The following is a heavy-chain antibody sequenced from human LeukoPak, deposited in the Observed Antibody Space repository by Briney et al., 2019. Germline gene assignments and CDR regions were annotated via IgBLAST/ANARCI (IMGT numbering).Heavy chain of an antibody. V-gene: IGHV1-2*02. CDR2: ITPNSGGT. CDR1: GYTFTDYY. J-gene: IGHJ4*02. D-gene: IGHD4-11*01. Sequence: ASVRVSCKASGYTFTDYYIHWVRQAPGQGLEWMGWITPNSGGTNYAQKFQDRVTMTRDTSITTASMEPSRLRSDDTAVYYCARGVMSNDYNDYFDYWGQGALVTVSS. CDR3: ARGVMSNDYNDYFDY.